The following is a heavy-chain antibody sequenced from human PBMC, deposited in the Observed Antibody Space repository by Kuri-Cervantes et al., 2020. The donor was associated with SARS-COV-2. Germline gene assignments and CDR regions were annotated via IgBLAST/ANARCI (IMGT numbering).Heavy chain of an antibody. CDR1: GYTFSYYY. J-gene: IGHJ6*02. V-gene: IGHV1-2*04. CDR2: INPNSGGT. Sequence: ASVKGPCTASGYTFSYYYIYGVGPAPGQGLEWMGWINPNSGGTNYAQKLQGWVTMTRDTSSTGYMVLSRLRSDDTAVYYCARGMVRGLIQSYYYGMDVWGQGTTVTVSS. D-gene: IGHD3-10*01. CDR3: ARGMVRGLIQSYYYGMDV.